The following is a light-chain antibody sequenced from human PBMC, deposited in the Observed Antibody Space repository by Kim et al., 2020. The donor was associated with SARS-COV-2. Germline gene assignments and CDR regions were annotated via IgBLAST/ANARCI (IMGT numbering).Light chain of an antibody. CDR2: GKN. V-gene: IGLV3-19*01. J-gene: IGLJ3*02. CDR3: NSRDSSGNHLNWV. Sequence: SSELTQDPAVSVALGQTVRITCQGDSLRSYYASWYQQKPGQAPVLVIYGKNNRPSWIPDRFSGSSSGNTASLTITGAQAEDEADYYCNSRDSSGNHLNWVFGGGTKLTVL. CDR1: SLRSYY.